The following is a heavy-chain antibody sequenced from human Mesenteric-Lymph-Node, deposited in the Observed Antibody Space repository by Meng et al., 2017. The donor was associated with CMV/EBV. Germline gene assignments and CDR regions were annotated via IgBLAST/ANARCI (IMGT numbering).Heavy chain of an antibody. V-gene: IGHV4-61*01. CDR1: GGSVSSGSYY. CDR2: IYYSGST. D-gene: IGHD3-3*01. J-gene: IGHJ4*02. Sequence: SETLSLTCTVSGGSVSSGSYYWSWIRQPPGKGLEWIGYIYYSGSTNYNPSLKSRVTISVDTSKNQFSLKLGSVTAADTAVYYCASSAAYYDFWSGYRGVGFDYWGRGTLVTVSS. CDR3: ASSAAYYDFWSGYRGVGFDY.